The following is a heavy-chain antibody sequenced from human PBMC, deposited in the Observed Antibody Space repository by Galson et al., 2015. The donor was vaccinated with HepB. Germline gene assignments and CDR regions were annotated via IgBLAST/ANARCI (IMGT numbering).Heavy chain of an antibody. Sequence: SLRLSCAASGFTFSSYSMNWVRQAPGKGLEWVSGISWNSGSIGYAGSVKGRFTISRDNAKNSLYLQMNSLRAEDTALYYCAKGEGCSGGSCPDVYFDYWGQGTLVTVSS. CDR2: ISWNSGSI. J-gene: IGHJ4*02. CDR3: AKGEGCSGGSCPDVYFDY. CDR1: GFTFSSYS. D-gene: IGHD2-15*01. V-gene: IGHV3-9*01.